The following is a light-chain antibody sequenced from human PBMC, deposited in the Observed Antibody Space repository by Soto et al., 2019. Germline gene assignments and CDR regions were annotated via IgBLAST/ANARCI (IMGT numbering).Light chain of an antibody. CDR1: NSDIGAYNY. V-gene: IGLV2-14*01. CDR2: DVT. J-gene: IGLJ2*01. CDR3: SSFTTSSTLV. Sequence: QSALTQPASVSGSPGQSITISCTGSNSDIGAYNYVSWYQQHPGKAPKLVIYDVTNRPSGVSNRFSGSKSGNTASLTISGLQTKDEADYYCSSFTTSSTLVFGGGTKLTVL.